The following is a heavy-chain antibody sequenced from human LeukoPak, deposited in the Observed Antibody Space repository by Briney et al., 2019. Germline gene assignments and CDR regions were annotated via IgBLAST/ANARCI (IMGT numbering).Heavy chain of an antibody. CDR2: IYTSGNT. CDR3: ARDRYGSGSYYIDY. CDR1: RGSISFFY. D-gene: IGHD3-10*01. Sequence: SETLSLTCTVSRGSISFFYWSWIRQPAGKGLEWIGRIYTSGNTNYNPSLKSRVTMSVDTSKNQFSLKLSSVTAADTAVYYCARDRYGSGSYYIDYWGQGTLVTVSS. V-gene: IGHV4-4*07. J-gene: IGHJ4*02.